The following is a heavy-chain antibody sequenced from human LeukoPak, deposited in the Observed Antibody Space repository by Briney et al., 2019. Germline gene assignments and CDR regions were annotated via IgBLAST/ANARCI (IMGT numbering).Heavy chain of an antibody. V-gene: IGHV1-2*02. D-gene: IGHD3-10*01. J-gene: IGHJ5*02. Sequence: ASVNVSCKASGYTFTGYYMHWVRQAPGQGLEWMGWINPNSGGTNYAQKFQGRVTMTRDASISTAYMELSRLRSDDTAVYYCARAPSWFGELSWGQGTLVTVSS. CDR2: INPNSGGT. CDR3: ARAPSWFGELS. CDR1: GYTFTGYY.